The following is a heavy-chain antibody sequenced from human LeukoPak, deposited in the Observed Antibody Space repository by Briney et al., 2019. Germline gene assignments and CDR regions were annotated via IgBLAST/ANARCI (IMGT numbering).Heavy chain of an antibody. D-gene: IGHD5-18*01. CDR3: ARVDTAMVTDY. CDR2: IYYSGST. CDR1: GGSISSGGYS. Sequence: SETLSLTCAVSGGSISSGGYSWSWIRQPPGKGLEWLGYIYYSGSTYYNPSLKSRVTISVDTSKNQFSLKLSSVTAADTAVYYCARVDTAMVTDYWGQGTLVTVSS. V-gene: IGHV4-30-4*07. J-gene: IGHJ4*02.